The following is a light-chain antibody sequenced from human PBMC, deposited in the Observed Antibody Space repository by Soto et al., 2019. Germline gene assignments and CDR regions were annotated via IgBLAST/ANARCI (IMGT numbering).Light chain of an antibody. J-gene: IGLJ2*01. CDR3: SSYTSSSTLV. CDR1: SSDVGGYNY. V-gene: IGLV2-14*01. Sequence: QSALTQPASVSGSPGQSITISCTGTSSDVGGYNYVSWYQQHPGKAPKVMIYDVTNRPSGVSYRFSGSKSGNTASLTISGLQAEDEAHYYCSSYTSSSTLVFGGGTKLTVL. CDR2: DVT.